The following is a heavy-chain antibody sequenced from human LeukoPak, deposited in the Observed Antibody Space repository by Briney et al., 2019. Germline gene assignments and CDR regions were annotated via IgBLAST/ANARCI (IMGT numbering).Heavy chain of an antibody. J-gene: IGHJ6*03. CDR1: GFTFRSYW. CDR2: INSDGSST. D-gene: IGHD4-17*01. V-gene: IGHV3-74*01. CDR3: ARVSVGDYYYYYYYMDV. Sequence: GGSLRLSCAASGFTFRSYWMHWVRQAPGKGLVWVSRINSDGSSTSYADSVKGRFTISRDNAKSTLYLQMNSLRAEDTAVYYCARVSVGDYYYYYYYMDVWGKGTTVTVSS.